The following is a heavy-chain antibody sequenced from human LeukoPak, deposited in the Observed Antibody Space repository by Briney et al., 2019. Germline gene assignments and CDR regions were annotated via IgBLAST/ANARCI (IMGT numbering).Heavy chain of an antibody. CDR1: GGSISSYY. CDR2: IYYSGST. J-gene: IGHJ3*02. D-gene: IGHD6-19*01. Sequence: SETLSLTCPVSGGSISSYYWSWLRQPPGKGLEWIGYIYYSGSTNYNPSLKSRVTISVDTSKNQFSLKLSSVTAADTAVYYCARSEWLVRDDAFDIWGQGTMVTVSS. CDR3: ARSEWLVRDDAFDI. V-gene: IGHV4-59*01.